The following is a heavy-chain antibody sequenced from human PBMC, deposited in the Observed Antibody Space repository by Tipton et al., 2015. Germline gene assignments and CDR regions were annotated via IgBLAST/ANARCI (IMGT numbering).Heavy chain of an antibody. CDR1: SDSINKYY. D-gene: IGHD1-1*01. CDR3: ARGPWKTFDY. J-gene: IGHJ4*02. CDR2: INHSGST. Sequence: TLSLTCTVSSDSINKYYWSWIRQPPGKGLEWIGEINHSGSTNYNPSLKSRVTISVDTSKNQFSLKLSSVTAADTALYYCARGPWKTFDYWGQGTLVTVSS. V-gene: IGHV4-34*01.